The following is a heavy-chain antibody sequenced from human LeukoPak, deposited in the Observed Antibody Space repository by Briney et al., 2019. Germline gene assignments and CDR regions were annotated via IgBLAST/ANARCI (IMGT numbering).Heavy chain of an antibody. J-gene: IGHJ4*02. CDR3: ARDPVQYYFDY. V-gene: IGHV3-21*01. CDR2: ISSSSSYI. Sequence: AGGSLRLCCAASGFTFSSYSMNWVRQATGKGLEWVSSISSSSSYIYYADSVKGRFTISRDNAKNSLYLQMNSLRAEDTAVYYCARDPVQYYFDYWGQGTLVTVSS. CDR1: GFTFSSYS.